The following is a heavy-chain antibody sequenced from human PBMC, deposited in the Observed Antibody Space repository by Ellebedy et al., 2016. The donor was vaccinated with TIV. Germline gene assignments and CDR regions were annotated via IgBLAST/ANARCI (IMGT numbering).Heavy chain of an antibody. CDR3: ARVESGVTIFGVVNNWFDP. V-gene: IGHV1-69*04. J-gene: IGHJ5*02. CDR1: GGTFDNYA. D-gene: IGHD3-3*01. Sequence: ASVKVSCKASGGTFDNYAFSWVRQAPGQGLEWVGRIIALHGITNSAQKFQGRVTITADRFTSTAYMELSSLRSEDTAVYYCARVESGVTIFGVVNNWFDPWGQGTLVTVSS. CDR2: IIALHGIT.